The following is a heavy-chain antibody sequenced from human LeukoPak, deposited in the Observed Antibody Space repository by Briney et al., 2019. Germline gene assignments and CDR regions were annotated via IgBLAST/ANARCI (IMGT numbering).Heavy chain of an antibody. CDR1: GYTFTGYY. D-gene: IGHD6-19*01. CDR2: INPSGGST. J-gene: IGHJ3*02. Sequence: ASVKVSCKASGYTFTGYYIHWVRQAPGQGLEWMGKINPSGGSTSYAQNFQGRVTMTEDTSTDTAYMELSSLRSEDTAVYYCATFSGPRDAFDIWGQGTMVTVSS. V-gene: IGHV1-46*01. CDR3: ATFSGPRDAFDI.